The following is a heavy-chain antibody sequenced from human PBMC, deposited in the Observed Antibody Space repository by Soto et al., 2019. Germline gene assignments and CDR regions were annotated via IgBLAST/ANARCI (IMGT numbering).Heavy chain of an antibody. CDR1: GFSFSISA. J-gene: IGHJ4*02. V-gene: IGHV3-21*02. Sequence: DVQLVESGGGLVKPGGSLRLSCEVSGFSFSISAMNWVRQAPGKGLEWVSSINSGSTSVRYADSVEGRFTISRDHANNPLSEHMNRLRVANKDGDYCARGGGSLNYWGQGTLVTVSS. CDR2: INSGSTSV. D-gene: IGHD2-15*01. CDR3: ARGGGSLNY.